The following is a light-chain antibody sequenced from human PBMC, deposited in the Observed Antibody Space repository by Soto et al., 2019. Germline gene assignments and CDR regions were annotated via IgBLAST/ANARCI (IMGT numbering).Light chain of an antibody. V-gene: IGLV2-14*01. Sequence: QSVLTQPASVSGSPGQSITISCTGTSSDVGGYEFVSWYQQHPDNAPKLIIYDVSDRPSGASSRFSGSKSANTASLTISGLQAEDEADYYCSSYTSSGTYVFGTGTKVTVL. CDR3: SSYTSSGTYV. CDR2: DVS. CDR1: SSDVGGYEF. J-gene: IGLJ1*01.